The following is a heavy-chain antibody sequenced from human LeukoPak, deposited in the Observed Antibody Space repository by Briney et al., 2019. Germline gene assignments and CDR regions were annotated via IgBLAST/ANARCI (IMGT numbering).Heavy chain of an antibody. D-gene: IGHD6-6*01. CDR3: ARGYRYSSSGYYYYMDV. CDR2: INPNSGGT. V-gene: IGHV1-2*02. Sequence: ASVKVSCKASGYTFTGYYMHWVRQAPGQGLEWMGWINPNSGGTNYAQKFQGRVTMTRDTSISTAYMELSRLRSDDTAVYYCARGYRYSSSGYYYYMDVWGKGTTVTVSS. CDR1: GYTFTGYY. J-gene: IGHJ6*03.